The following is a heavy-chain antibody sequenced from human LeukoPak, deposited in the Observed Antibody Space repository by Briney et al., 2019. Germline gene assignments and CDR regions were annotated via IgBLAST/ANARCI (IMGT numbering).Heavy chain of an antibody. Sequence: KSSETLSLTCSVSGDSIKSNSHYWGWVRQPPGKGLEWIGSVFHSGSTSYNPSLKGRLTMSVDTSKNQFSLQLTSVTAADTALYFCTRRRAYESPDFWGPGALVTVSP. D-gene: IGHD5-12*01. CDR1: GDSIKSNSHY. V-gene: IGHV4-39*01. CDR3: TRRRAYESPDF. CDR2: VFHSGST. J-gene: IGHJ4*02.